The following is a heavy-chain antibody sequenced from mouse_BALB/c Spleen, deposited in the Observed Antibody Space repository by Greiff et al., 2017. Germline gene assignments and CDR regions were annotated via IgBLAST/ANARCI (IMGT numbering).Heavy chain of an antibody. J-gene: IGHJ2*01. Sequence: DVHLVESGGDLVKPGGSLKLSCAASGFTFSSYGMSWVRQTPDKRLEWVATISSGGSYTYYPDSVKGRFTISRDNAKNTLYLQMSSLKSEDTAMYYCARQGYEDFDYWGQGTTLTVSS. CDR2: ISSGGSYT. CDR3: ARQGYEDFDY. CDR1: GFTFSSYG. V-gene: IGHV5-6*01. D-gene: IGHD2-14*01.